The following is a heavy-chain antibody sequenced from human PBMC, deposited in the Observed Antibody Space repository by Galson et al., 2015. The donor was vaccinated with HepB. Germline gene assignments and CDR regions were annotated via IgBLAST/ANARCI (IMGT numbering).Heavy chain of an antibody. CDR3: ARDGWLQYYYDSSD. D-gene: IGHD3-22*01. Sequence: SLRLSCAASGFTFSSYSMNWARQAPGKGLEWVSSISNSSSYIYYADSVKGRFTISRDNAKNSLYLQMNSLRAEDTAVYYCARDGWLQYYYDSSDWGQGTLVTVSS. V-gene: IGHV3-21*01. CDR1: GFTFSSYS. J-gene: IGHJ4*02. CDR2: ISNSSSYI.